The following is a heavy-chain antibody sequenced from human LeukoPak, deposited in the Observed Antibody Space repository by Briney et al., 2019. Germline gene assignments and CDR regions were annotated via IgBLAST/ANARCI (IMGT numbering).Heavy chain of an antibody. CDR3: ARDYVSRFGEFPYGMDV. D-gene: IGHD3-10*01. V-gene: IGHV4-59*01. J-gene: IGHJ6*02. Sequence: SETLSLTCTVSGGSISSYYWSWIRQPPGKGLEWIGYIYYSGSTNYNPCLKSRVTISVDTSKNQFSLKLSSVTAADTAVYYCARDYVSRFGEFPYGMDVWGQGTTVTVSS. CDR2: IYYSGST. CDR1: GGSISSYY.